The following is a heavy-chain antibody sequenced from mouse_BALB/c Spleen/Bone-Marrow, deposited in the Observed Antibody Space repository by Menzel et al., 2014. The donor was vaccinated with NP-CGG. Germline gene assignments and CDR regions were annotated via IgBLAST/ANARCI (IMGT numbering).Heavy chain of an antibody. V-gene: IGHV5-12*02. Sequence: EVKLVESGGGLVQPGGSLKLSCATSGFTFSDYYMYWVRQTPEKRLEWVAYISNGGSSTYYPDTVKGRFTIARDNAKNSLYLQMSRLKSEDTAMYYCAGGLYYRPFAYWGQGTLVTVSA. CDR3: AGGLYYRPFAY. CDR1: GFTFSDYY. CDR2: ISNGGSST. J-gene: IGHJ3*01. D-gene: IGHD2-14*01.